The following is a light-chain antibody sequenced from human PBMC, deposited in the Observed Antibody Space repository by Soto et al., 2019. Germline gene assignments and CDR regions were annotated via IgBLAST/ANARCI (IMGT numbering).Light chain of an antibody. Sequence: QSVLTQPASVSGSPGQSITISCTGTNSDIGAYNYVSWYQQHPGKAPKLLIHDVNNRPSGVSDRFSGSKSGNTASLTISGLQAEDETDYYCCSLTISSTWVFGGGTQLTVL. CDR1: NSDIGAYNY. CDR3: CSLTISSTWV. CDR2: DVN. V-gene: IGLV2-14*03. J-gene: IGLJ3*02.